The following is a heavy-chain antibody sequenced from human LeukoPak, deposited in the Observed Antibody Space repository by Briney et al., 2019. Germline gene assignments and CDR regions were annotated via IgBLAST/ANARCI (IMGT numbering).Heavy chain of an antibody. CDR3: ARGSTGGYYYYMDV. J-gene: IGHJ6*03. CDR2: IIPIFGTA. V-gene: IGHV1-69*13. CDR1: GGTFSSYA. D-gene: IGHD1-1*01. Sequence: ASVKVSCKASGGTFSSYAISWVRQAPGQGLEWMGGIIPIFGTANYTQKFQGRVTITADESTSTAYMELSSLRSEDTAVYYCARGSTGGYYYYMDVWGKGTTVTVSS.